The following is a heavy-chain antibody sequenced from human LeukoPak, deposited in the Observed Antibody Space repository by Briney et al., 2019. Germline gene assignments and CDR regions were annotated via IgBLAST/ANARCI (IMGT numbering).Heavy chain of an antibody. CDR2: IRSKANSYAT. CDR3: TRLVVTALGS. Sequence: GGSLRLSCAASGFTFSGSAMHWVRQASGKGLEWVGRIRSKANSYATAYAASVKGRFTIFRDDSKNTAYLQMNSLKTEDTAVYYCTRLVVTALGSWGQGTLVTVSS. D-gene: IGHD2-21*02. V-gene: IGHV3-73*01. J-gene: IGHJ5*02. CDR1: GFTFSGSA.